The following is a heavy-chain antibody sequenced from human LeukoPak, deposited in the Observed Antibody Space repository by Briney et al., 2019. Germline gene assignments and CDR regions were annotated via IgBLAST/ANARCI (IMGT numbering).Heavy chain of an antibody. Sequence: SETLSLTCTVSGGSISSYYWSWIRQPPGKGLEWIGYIYYSGSTNYNPSLKSRVTISVDTSKNQFSLKLSSVTAADTAVYYCAGSTWRYQLLFWFDPWGQGTLVTVSS. J-gene: IGHJ5*02. D-gene: IGHD2-2*01. CDR3: AGSTWRYQLLFWFDP. CDR1: GGSISSYY. V-gene: IGHV4-59*01. CDR2: IYYSGST.